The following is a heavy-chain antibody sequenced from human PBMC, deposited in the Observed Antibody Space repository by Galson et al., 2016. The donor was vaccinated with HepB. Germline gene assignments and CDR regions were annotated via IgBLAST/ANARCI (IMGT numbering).Heavy chain of an antibody. CDR3: ARDAQYGNHGWGFDY. D-gene: IGHD6-6*01. CDR1: GDSVTGRNW. CDR2: TSLGRGT. V-gene: IGHV4-4*02. J-gene: IGHJ4*02. Sequence: ETLSLTCAVSGDSVTGRNWWAWVRQAPGRGLEWIGETSLGRGTNYDTSLKNRVTISADTSENQFSMRLTSVTAADTAVYYCARDAQYGNHGWGFDYWGQGILVTVSS.